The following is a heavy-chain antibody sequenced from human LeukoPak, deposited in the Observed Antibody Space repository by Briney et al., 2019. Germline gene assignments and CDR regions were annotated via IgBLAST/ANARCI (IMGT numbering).Heavy chain of an antibody. D-gene: IGHD5-18*01. CDR3: AKRTGRDTREY. Sequence: GGSLRLSCATSGFTFSTFWMHWVRQAPGKGLVWVSRINHDGSSTNYADSVKGRFSISRDNSNNTLYLQMNSLRAEDTAVYYCAKRTGRDTREYWGQGTLVTVSS. CDR1: GFTFSTFW. CDR2: INHDGSST. J-gene: IGHJ4*02. V-gene: IGHV3-74*01.